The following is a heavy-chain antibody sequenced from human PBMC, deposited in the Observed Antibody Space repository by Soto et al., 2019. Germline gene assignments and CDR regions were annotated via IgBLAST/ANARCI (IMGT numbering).Heavy chain of an antibody. Sequence: GSLRLSCAASGFRFSNYAMSWVRQTPGTGLEWVSAIDSSGDSTYYADSVKGRFTISRDNSMNTLYLQMNSLRAEDTAIYYCTKEHSNYPDNWFDPWGQGTRVTVSS. D-gene: IGHD4-4*01. V-gene: IGHV3-23*01. CDR2: IDSSGDST. CDR1: GFRFSNYA. CDR3: TKEHSNYPDNWFDP. J-gene: IGHJ5*02.